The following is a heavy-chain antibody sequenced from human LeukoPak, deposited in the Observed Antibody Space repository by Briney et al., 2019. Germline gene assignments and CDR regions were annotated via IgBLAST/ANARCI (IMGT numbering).Heavy chain of an antibody. J-gene: IGHJ5*02. Sequence: GGSLRLSCAASGFTFSDYYMSWIRQAPGKGLEWVSYISSSGSNIYYADSVKGRFTISRDNAKNSLYLQMNTLRAEDTAVYYCARASSQYYYGSGKNNWFDPWGQGTLVTVSS. CDR1: GFTFSDYY. CDR3: ARASSQYYYGSGKNNWFDP. CDR2: ISSSGSNI. V-gene: IGHV3-11*01. D-gene: IGHD3-10*01.